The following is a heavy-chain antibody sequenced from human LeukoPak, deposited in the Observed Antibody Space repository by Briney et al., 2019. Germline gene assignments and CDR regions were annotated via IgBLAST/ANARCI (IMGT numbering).Heavy chain of an antibody. CDR1: GLTFSNYW. J-gene: IGHJ4*02. D-gene: IGHD1-1*01. V-gene: IGHV3-7*04. CDR2: IKRDGSEM. Sequence: PGRSLRLSCAASGLTFSNYWMTWVRQAPGKGLEWVANIKRDGSEMNYVDSVKGRFTISRDNAKSSLYLQMNSLRAEDTAVYYCARGWSVAYWGQGTLVTVSS. CDR3: ARGWSVAY.